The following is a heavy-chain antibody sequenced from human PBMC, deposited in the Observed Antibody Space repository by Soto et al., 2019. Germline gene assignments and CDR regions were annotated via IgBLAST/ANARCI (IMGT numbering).Heavy chain of an antibody. V-gene: IGHV4-39*01. J-gene: IGHJ5*02. CDR2: IYYSGST. CDR1: GGSISSSSYY. CDR3: ARGVYSSSWYGWFDP. D-gene: IGHD6-13*01. Sequence: SETLSLTCTVSGGSISSSSYYWGWIRQPPGKGLEWIGSIYYSGSTYYNPSLKSRVTISVDTSKNQFSLKLSSVTAADTAVYYCARGVYSSSWYGWFDPWGQGTLVTVSS.